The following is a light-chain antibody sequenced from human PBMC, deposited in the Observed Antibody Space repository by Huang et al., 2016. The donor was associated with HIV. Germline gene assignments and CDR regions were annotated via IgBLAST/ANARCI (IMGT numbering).Light chain of an antibody. V-gene: IGKV3-15*01. CDR1: QSVSSN. CDR2: GAS. Sequence: EIVMTQSPATLSVSPGERATLSCRASQSVSSNLAWYQHKPGQASRLLIYGASTRATGIPARFSGSGSGTEFTLTISSLQSEDFVVYYCQQYNNWPPGDTFGQGTKLEIK. CDR3: QQYNNWPPGDT. J-gene: IGKJ2*01.